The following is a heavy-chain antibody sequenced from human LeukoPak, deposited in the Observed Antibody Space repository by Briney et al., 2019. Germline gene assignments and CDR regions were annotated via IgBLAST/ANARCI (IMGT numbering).Heavy chain of an antibody. V-gene: IGHV3-23*01. CDR2: TPGDGGST. D-gene: IGHD3-10*01. CDR3: AKGGFGVYYFDD. CDR1: GFTFSGYV. J-gene: IGHJ4*02. Sequence: GGSLRLSCAASGFTFSGYVMSWVRQAPGKGLERVSDTPGDGGSTYYSDSVKGRFTISRDNSKNTLFLHMNSLRAEDTAVYYCAKGGFGVYYFDDWGQGALVTVSS.